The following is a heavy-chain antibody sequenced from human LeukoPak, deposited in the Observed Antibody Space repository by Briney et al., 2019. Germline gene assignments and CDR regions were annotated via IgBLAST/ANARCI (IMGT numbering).Heavy chain of an antibody. V-gene: IGHV4-59*12. CDR3: ARESECYYGSGSYECRWFDP. J-gene: IGHJ5*02. CDR2: IYYSGST. D-gene: IGHD3-10*01. Sequence: SETLSLTCTVSGGSISSYYWSWIRQPPGKGLEWIGYIYYSGSTSFNPSLKSRVTISVDTSKNQFSLKLSSVTAADTAVYYCARESECYYGSGSYECRWFDPWGLGTLVTVSS. CDR1: GGSISSYY.